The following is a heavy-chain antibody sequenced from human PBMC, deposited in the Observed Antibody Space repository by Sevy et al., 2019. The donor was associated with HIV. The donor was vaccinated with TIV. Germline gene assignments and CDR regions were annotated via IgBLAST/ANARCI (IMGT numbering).Heavy chain of an antibody. CDR1: GFSFSSYT. CDR3: ARPYGSGSWEAFDV. CDR2: ISGSSNYI. V-gene: IGHV3-21*01. J-gene: IGHJ3*01. D-gene: IGHD3-10*01. Sequence: GGSLRLSCAASGFSFSSYTMNWVRQAPGQGLEWVSSISGSSNYIYYADSLKGRFTISRDNAKNSRYLQMHSLRADDTAVYFCARPYGSGSWEAFDVWGQGTVVTVSS.